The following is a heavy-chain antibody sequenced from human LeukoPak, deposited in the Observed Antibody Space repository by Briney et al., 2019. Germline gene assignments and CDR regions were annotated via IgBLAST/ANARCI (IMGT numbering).Heavy chain of an antibody. D-gene: IGHD3-22*01. V-gene: IGHV3-30*18. CDR1: GFTFSSYG. J-gene: IGHJ6*02. Sequence: GGSLRLSCAASGFTFSSYGMHWVRQAPGKGLGGGAVISYDGRNKYYAESVKGRFTISRENYKKPLYMQMNSLRAEDTAVYYCEKVPHYYDSSGYYYSPSGMDVWGQGTTVTVSS. CDR3: EKVPHYYDSSGYYYSPSGMDV. CDR2: ISYDGRNK.